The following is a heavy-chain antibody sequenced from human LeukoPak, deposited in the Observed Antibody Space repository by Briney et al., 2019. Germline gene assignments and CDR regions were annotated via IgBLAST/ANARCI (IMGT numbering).Heavy chain of an antibody. CDR1: GFTFETYG. Sequence: QLGRSLRLSCAANGFTFETYGMHWVRQAPGKGLEWLALIWFDGSFKEYADDVKGRFTVSRDNSKKMLFLQMNSLRADDTAVYFCARDSYASGSDYWGQGTLVTVSS. J-gene: IGHJ4*02. D-gene: IGHD1-26*01. CDR2: IWFDGSFK. V-gene: IGHV3-33*01. CDR3: ARDSYASGSDY.